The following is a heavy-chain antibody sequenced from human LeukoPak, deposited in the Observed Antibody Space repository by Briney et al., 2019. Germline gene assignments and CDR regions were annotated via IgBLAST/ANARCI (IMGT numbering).Heavy chain of an antibody. J-gene: IGHJ6*03. CDR2: INYSGST. D-gene: IGHD2-8*01. V-gene: IGHV4-59*12. CDR1: GGSISSYF. CDR3: AQNGYYCIDV. Sequence: SETLSLTCTVSGGSISSYFWSWIRQPPGKGLEWIGYINYSGSTNYSPSPKTRVTISVDKSKNQLSLKMSSVTAADTAVYYCAQNGYYCIDVWGKGTTVTVSS.